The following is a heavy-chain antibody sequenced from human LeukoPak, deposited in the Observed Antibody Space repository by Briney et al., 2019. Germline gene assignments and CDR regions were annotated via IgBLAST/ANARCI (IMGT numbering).Heavy chain of an antibody. Sequence: PGGSLRLSCAASGITFSNYAMSWVRQAPGKGLAWVSAISGSGGTTFYADSVKGRFTISRDNSKSTLYPQMNSLTAEDTAIYYCAKAIGYSYGYDDYWGQGTVVTVSS. CDR2: ISGSGGTT. V-gene: IGHV3-23*01. CDR3: AKAIGYSYGYDDY. CDR1: GITFSNYA. D-gene: IGHD5-18*01. J-gene: IGHJ4*02.